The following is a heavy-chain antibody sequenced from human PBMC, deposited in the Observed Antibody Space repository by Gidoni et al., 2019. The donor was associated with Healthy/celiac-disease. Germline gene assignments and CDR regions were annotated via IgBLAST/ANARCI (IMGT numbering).Heavy chain of an antibody. CDR1: VGSVSSGSYY. J-gene: IGHJ6*02. V-gene: IGHV4-61*01. Sequence: QVQLQESGPGLVKPSETLSLTCTVSVGSVSSGSYYWSWIRQPPGKGLEWIGYIYYSGSTNYNPSLKSRVTISVDTSKNQFSLKLSSVTAADTAVYYCARVRIPRVGGGMDVWGQGTTVTVSS. CDR2: IYYSGST. CDR3: ARVRIPRVGGGMDV. D-gene: IGHD1-26*01.